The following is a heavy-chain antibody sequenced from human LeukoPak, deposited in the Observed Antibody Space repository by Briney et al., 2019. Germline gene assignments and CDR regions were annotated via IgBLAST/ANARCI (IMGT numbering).Heavy chain of an antibody. CDR3: ARDKGSGNPHWGMDV. V-gene: IGHV3-9*01. CDR2: MRWNSGSI. D-gene: IGHD3-10*01. Sequence: GGSLRLSCAASGCRFDDYARHWVRQAPGKGPEGVSGMRWNSGSIGYADSVKGRFTLSRDNAKKSLYLQMNSLRAEATALYYCARDKGSGNPHWGMDVWGQGTTVTVSS. J-gene: IGHJ6*02. CDR1: GCRFDDYA.